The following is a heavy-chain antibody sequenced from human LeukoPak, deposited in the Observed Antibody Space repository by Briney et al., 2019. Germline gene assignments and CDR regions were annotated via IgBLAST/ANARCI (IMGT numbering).Heavy chain of an antibody. D-gene: IGHD3-22*01. V-gene: IGHV1-46*01. CDR2: INPRGGFT. CDR3: ARHPFYDRSAPYYGMDV. CDR1: GYTFTDYF. Sequence: ASVKVSCKASGYTFTDYFVHWVRHAPGQGLEWMGIINPRGGFTTYAQKFQGRVTMTRDTSTSTVHMVLSSLRSEDTAVYYCARHPFYDRSAPYYGMDVWGQGTTVTVSS. J-gene: IGHJ6*02.